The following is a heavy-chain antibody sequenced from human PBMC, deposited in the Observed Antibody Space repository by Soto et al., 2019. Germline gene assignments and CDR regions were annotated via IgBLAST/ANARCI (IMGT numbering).Heavy chain of an antibody. CDR2: VSPENRNA. CDR1: GYTFTDYD. J-gene: IGHJ4*02. Sequence: ASVKLSCKTSGYTFTDYDINCVRQAPGQGLEYMGWVSPENRNAGYAPQFRGRVSMTADTSINTVYLELTTLTYEDTAVYYCEVTTGYWGQGTIVTV. D-gene: IGHD4-17*01. V-gene: IGHV1-8*01. CDR3: EVTTGY.